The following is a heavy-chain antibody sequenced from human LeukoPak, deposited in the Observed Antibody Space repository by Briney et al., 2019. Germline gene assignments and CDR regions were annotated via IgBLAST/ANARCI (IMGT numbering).Heavy chain of an antibody. Sequence: SETLSLTCTVSGYSISSGYYWGWIRQPPGKGLEWIGSIYHSGSTYYNPSLKSRVAMSLDSSKTQFSLKLSSVTAADTAIYYCARDSGTTGEVRFDPWGQGIPVTVSA. CDR2: IYHSGST. CDR3: ARDSGTTGEVRFDP. CDR1: GYSISSGYY. J-gene: IGHJ5*02. V-gene: IGHV4-38-2*02. D-gene: IGHD4-17*01.